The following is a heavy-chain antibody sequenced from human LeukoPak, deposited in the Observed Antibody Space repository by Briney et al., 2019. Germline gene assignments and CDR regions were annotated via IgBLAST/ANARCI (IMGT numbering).Heavy chain of an antibody. CDR2: IYPGDSDT. CDR1: GSSFTSYW. J-gene: IGHJ4*02. Sequence: PGGSLQISCQGSGSSFTSYWIGWVRQVPGKGLEWMGIIYPGDSDTRYSPSFQGQVTISADKSISTAYLQWSSLKASDTAMYYCARPLSGDGYDPFDYWGQGTLVTVSS. D-gene: IGHD5-24*01. CDR3: ARPLSGDGYDPFDY. V-gene: IGHV5-51*01.